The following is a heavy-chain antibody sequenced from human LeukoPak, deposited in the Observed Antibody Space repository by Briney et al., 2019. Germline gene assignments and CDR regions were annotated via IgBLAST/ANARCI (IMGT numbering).Heavy chain of an antibody. V-gene: IGHV3-23*01. D-gene: IGHD6-13*01. J-gene: IGHJ4*02. Sequence: GGSLRLSCAASGFTFSSYGMSWVRQAPGKGLAWVSGISGSGGSTYYADSVKGRFTISRDNSKNTLYLQMNSLKAEDTAVYYCAKDMLEQQLVFDYWGQGTLVTVSS. CDR1: GFTFSSYG. CDR3: AKDMLEQQLVFDY. CDR2: ISGSGGST.